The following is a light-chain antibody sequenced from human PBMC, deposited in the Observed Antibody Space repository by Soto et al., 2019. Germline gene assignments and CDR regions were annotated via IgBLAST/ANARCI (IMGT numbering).Light chain of an antibody. Sequence: QSVLTQPASVSRSPGQSITISCTGTSSDVGSYNLVSWYQQHPGKAPKLMIYEGSKRPSGVSNRFSGSKSGNTASLTISGLQAEDEADYYCCSYAGSSTFYVFGTGTRSPS. V-gene: IGLV2-23*01. CDR2: EGS. CDR3: CSYAGSSTFYV. CDR1: SSDVGSYNL. J-gene: IGLJ1*01.